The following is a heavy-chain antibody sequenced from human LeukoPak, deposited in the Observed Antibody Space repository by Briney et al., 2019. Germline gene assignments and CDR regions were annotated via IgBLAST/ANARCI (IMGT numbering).Heavy chain of an antibody. J-gene: IGHJ4*02. D-gene: IGHD6-13*01. V-gene: IGHV1-8*01. CDR1: GYTFTSYD. CDR3: ARATSRPRLAAAGVIGY. Sequence: GASVKVSCKASGYTFTSYDINWVRQATGQGLEWMGWMNPNSGNTGYAQKFQGRVTMTRNTSISTAYMELSSLRSEDTAVYYCARATSRPRLAAAGVIGYWGQGTPVTVSS. CDR2: MNPNSGNT.